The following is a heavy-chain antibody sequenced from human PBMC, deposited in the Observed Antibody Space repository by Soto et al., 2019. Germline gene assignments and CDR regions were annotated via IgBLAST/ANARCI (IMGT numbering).Heavy chain of an antibody. D-gene: IGHD6-6*01. Sequence: GGSLRLSCAASGFTFSSYGMHWVRQAPGKGLEWVAVIWYDGSNKYYADSVKGRFTISRDNSKNTLYLQMNSLRAEDTAVYYCARDPESSSSYYYYYYMDVWGKGTTVTVSS. CDR1: GFTFSSYG. V-gene: IGHV3-33*01. CDR2: IWYDGSNK. J-gene: IGHJ6*03. CDR3: ARDPESSSSYYYYYYMDV.